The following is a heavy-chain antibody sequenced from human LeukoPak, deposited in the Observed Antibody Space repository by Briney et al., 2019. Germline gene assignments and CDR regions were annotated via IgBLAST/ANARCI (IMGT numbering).Heavy chain of an antibody. CDR2: INPSGGST. CDR1: GYTFTSYG. CDR3: ARDRGSGWEVYGMDV. D-gene: IGHD6-19*01. Sequence: ASVKVSCKASGYTFTSYGVSWVRQAPGQGLEWMGIINPSGGSTSYAQKFQGRVTMTRDTSTSTVYMELSSLRSEDTAVYYCARDRGSGWEVYGMDVWGKGTTVTVSS. V-gene: IGHV1-46*01. J-gene: IGHJ6*04.